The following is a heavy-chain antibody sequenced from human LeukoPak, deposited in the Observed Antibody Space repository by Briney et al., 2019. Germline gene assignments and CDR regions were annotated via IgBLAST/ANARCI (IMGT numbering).Heavy chain of an antibody. V-gene: IGHV1-2*02. CDR3: ARDGTAVAGTAYYYYYYLDV. D-gene: IGHD6-19*01. Sequence: GASVKVSCKASGYTFTGYYMHRVRQAPGQGLEWMGWINPNSGGTNYAQKFQGRVTMTRDTSISTAYMELSRLRSDDTAVYYCARDGTAVAGTAYYYYYYLDVWGKGTTVTVSS. J-gene: IGHJ6*03. CDR1: GYTFTGYY. CDR2: INPNSGGT.